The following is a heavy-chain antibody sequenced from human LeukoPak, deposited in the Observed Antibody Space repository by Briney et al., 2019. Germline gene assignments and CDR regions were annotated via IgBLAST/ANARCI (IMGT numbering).Heavy chain of an antibody. CDR3: AKGGRLHQNDY. Sequence: PGGSLRLSCAASGFTFSSYSMNWVRLAPGKGLEWVSTVSPSGGDTYYVDSVEGRFTISRDNFRNTLYLQMNSLRAEDTAVYYCAKGGRLHQNDYWGQGTLVTVSS. D-gene: IGHD2-21*02. V-gene: IGHV3-23*01. J-gene: IGHJ4*02. CDR1: GFTFSSYS. CDR2: VSPSGGDT.